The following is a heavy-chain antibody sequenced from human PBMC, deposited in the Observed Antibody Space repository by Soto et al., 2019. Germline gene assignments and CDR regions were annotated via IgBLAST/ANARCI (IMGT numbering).Heavy chain of an antibody. J-gene: IGHJ6*03. D-gene: IGHD4-17*01. CDR2: IKQDGSEK. CDR3: ARDAARGYGDPYYYYYMDV. CDR1: GFTFSSYW. V-gene: IGHV3-7*01. Sequence: GGSLRLSCAASGFTFSSYWMSWVRQAPGKGLEWVANIKQDGSEKYYVDSVKGRFTISRDNAKNSLYLQMNSLRAEDTAVYYCARDAARGYGDPYYYYYMDVWGKGTTVTVSS.